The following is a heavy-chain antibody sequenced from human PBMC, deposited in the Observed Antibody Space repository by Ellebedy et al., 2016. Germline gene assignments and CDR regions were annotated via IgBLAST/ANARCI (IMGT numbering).Heavy chain of an antibody. Sequence: SETLSLTCTVSGGSISSYYWSWIRQPPGKGLEWIGYIYYSGSTNYNPSLKSRVTISVDTSKNQFSLKLSSVTAADTAVYYCARHEGYYYGSGSRYWGQGTLVTVSS. V-gene: IGHV4-59*08. CDR3: ARHEGYYYGSGSRY. J-gene: IGHJ4*02. CDR2: IYYSGST. D-gene: IGHD3-10*01. CDR1: GGSISSYY.